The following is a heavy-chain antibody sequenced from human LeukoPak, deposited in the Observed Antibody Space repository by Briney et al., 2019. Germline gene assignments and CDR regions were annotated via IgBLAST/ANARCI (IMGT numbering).Heavy chain of an antibody. V-gene: IGHV4-59*08. Sequence: SETLSLTCTVSSGSISSYYWSWIRQPPGKGLEWIGYVYYSGSANYNPSLKSRVTISVDTSKNQFSLKLSSVTAADTAVYYCARHEKLGQFDYWGQGTPVTVSS. J-gene: IGHJ4*02. D-gene: IGHD3-10*01. CDR3: ARHEKLGQFDY. CDR2: VYYSGSA. CDR1: SGSISSYY.